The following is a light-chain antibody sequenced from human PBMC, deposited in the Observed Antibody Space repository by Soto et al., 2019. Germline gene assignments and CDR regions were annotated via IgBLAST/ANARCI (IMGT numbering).Light chain of an antibody. CDR1: QSVSSSY. J-gene: IGKJ5*01. Sequence: EIVLTQSPGTLSLSPGERATLSCRASQSVSSSYLAWYQQKPGQAPRLLIYGAFSRATGIPDRFSGSGSGTDFTLTISRLEPEDFAVYYCQHYGSSFGQGTRLEIK. CDR3: QHYGSS. CDR2: GAF. V-gene: IGKV3-20*01.